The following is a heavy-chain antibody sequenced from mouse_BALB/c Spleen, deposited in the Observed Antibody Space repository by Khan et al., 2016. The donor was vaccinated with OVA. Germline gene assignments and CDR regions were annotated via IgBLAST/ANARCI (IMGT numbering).Heavy chain of an antibody. CDR1: GYSITSDYA. CDR2: ISYSGNT. J-gene: IGHJ2*01. V-gene: IGHV3-2*02. Sequence: EVQLQESGPGLVKPSQSLSLTCTVTGYSITSDYAWNWIRQFPGNNLEWMGHISYSGNTKYNPSLKSRISITRDTSKNQFFLQLNSVTIEDTATYYCARIKGGDFDYWGQGTTLTVSS. CDR3: ARIKGGDFDY.